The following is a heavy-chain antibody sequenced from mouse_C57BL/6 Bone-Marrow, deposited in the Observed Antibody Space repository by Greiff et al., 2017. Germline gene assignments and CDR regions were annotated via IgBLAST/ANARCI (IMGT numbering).Heavy chain of an antibody. Sequence: QVQLQQPGAELVKPGASVKLSCKASGYTFTSYWMHWVKQRPGQGLEWIGMIHPNSGSTNYNEKFKSKDTLTVDKSSSTAYMQLRSLTSEDSAVYYCASYLGYYEDWFAYWGQGTLVTVSA. J-gene: IGHJ3*01. CDR3: ASYLGYYEDWFAY. CDR1: GYTFTSYW. CDR2: IHPNSGST. V-gene: IGHV1-64*01. D-gene: IGHD2-3*01.